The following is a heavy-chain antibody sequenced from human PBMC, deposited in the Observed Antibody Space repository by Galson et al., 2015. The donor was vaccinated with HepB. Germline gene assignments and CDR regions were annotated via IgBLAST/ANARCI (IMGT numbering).Heavy chain of an antibody. Sequence: SLRLSCAASGFTFSSYWMSWVRQAPGKGLEWVANIKQDGSEKYYVDSVKGRFTISRDNAKNSLYLQMNSLRAEDTAVYYCARSYSSGWYYSGYYFDYWGQGTLVTVSS. CDR1: GFTFSSYW. CDR2: IKQDGSEK. CDR3: ARSYSSGWYYSGYYFDY. J-gene: IGHJ4*02. D-gene: IGHD6-19*01. V-gene: IGHV3-7*03.